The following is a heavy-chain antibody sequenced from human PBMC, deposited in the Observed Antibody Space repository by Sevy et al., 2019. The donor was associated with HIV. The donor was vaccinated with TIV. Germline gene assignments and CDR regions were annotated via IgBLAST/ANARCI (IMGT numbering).Heavy chain of an antibody. J-gene: IGHJ3*02. D-gene: IGHD5-18*01. CDR2: IVPVFGTT. CDR3: ARGGYCYGYEAFHI. V-gene: IGHV1-69*13. Sequence: ASVKVSCKPSGDSISSYAISWVRQAPGQGLEWMGGIVPVFGTTNYAQKFQGRVMITADESTNTGYMELSSLRSEDTAIYYCARGGYCYGYEAFHIWGQGTMVTVSS. CDR1: GDSISSYA.